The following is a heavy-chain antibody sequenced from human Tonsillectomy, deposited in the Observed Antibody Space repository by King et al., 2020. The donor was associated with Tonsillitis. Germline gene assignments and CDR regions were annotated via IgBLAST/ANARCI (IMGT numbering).Heavy chain of an antibody. CDR2: INPSGGST. J-gene: IGHJ3*02. D-gene: IGHD1-26*01. CDR1: GYSFTSYY. Sequence: VQLVQSGADVKKPGASVKVSCKTSGYSFTSYYVHWVRQAPGQGLEWMGLINPSGGSTSYAQKFQGRVTMTRDTSTSTVYMELSSLRSEDTAVYYCAMRNSGSYGNGFDIWGKGKMVTVSS. V-gene: IGHV1-46*01. CDR3: AMRNSGSYGNGFDI.